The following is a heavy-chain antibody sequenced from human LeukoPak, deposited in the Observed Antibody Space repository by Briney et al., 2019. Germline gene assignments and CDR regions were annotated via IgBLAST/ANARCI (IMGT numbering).Heavy chain of an antibody. CDR2: INPSGGST. V-gene: IGHV1-46*01. CDR3: ARDLDDYYDSSGYRETAFDY. J-gene: IGHJ4*02. D-gene: IGHD3-22*01. CDR1: GYTFTSYY. Sequence: ASVKVSCKASGYTFTSYYMHWVRQAPGQGLEWMGIINPSGGSTSYAQKFQGRVTMTRDTSTSTVYMELSSLRSEDTAVYYCARDLDDYYDSSGYRETAFDYWGQGTLVTVSS.